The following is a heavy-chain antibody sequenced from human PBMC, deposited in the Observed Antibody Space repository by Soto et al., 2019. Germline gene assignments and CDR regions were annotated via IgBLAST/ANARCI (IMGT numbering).Heavy chain of an antibody. CDR1: GFTFRRYA. CDR3: AKEKDYDFNWGSDRFTSHY. J-gene: IGHJ4*02. Sequence: GGSLRLSCTASGFTFRRYAMTWFRQAPGKGLEWVSAISGSAGTCYATSVKGRFTISRDNSRSTVYLQMHSLRAEDSAIYYCAKEKDYDFNWGSDRFTSHYWGRGTLVTVSS. V-gene: IGHV3-23*01. CDR2: ISGSAGT. D-gene: IGHD3-16*02.